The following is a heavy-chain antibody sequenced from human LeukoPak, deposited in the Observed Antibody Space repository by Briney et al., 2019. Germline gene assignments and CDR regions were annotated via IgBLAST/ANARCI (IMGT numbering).Heavy chain of an antibody. Sequence: PGGSLRLSCAASGFTFSSFAMNWVRQAPGKGLEWVSSISTSGVSTYYADSVNGRFTISRDNSKNMLYLQMDSLRAEDTAIYFCAKDYGSGTYYAPSSSDYWGQGTLVTVSS. CDR2: ISTSGVST. D-gene: IGHD3-10*01. CDR1: GFTFSSFA. V-gene: IGHV3-23*01. CDR3: AKDYGSGTYYAPSSSDY. J-gene: IGHJ4*02.